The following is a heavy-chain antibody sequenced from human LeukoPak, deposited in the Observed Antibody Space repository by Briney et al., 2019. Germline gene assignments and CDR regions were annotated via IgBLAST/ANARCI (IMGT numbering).Heavy chain of an antibody. J-gene: IGHJ4*02. V-gene: IGHV1-69*05. CDR1: GGTFSSYA. CDR3: AREGYSYGLDY. Sequence: ASVKVSCKASGGTFSSYAISWVRQAPEQGLEWMGGIIPIFGTANYAQKFQGRVTITTDESTSTAYMELSSLRSEDTAVYYCAREGYSYGLDYWGQGTLVTVSS. CDR2: IIPIFGTA. D-gene: IGHD5-18*01.